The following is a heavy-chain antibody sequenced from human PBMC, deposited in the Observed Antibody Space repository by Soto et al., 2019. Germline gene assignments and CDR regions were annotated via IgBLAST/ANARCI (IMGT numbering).Heavy chain of an antibody. V-gene: IGHV3-23*01. D-gene: IGHD3-22*01. CDR1: GFTFSSYT. CDR3: AITRLYDSIDYHRDGFDI. Sequence: EVELLESGGGLVQPGGSLKLSCAASGFTFSSYTMNWVRQSPGKGLEWVSGVSGSGARKYSADSVKGRFTISRDNSNNTLFLQMNSLRVDATAVYYCAITRLYDSIDYHRDGFDIWCHRTIGTVSS. CDR2: VSGSGARK. J-gene: IGHJ3*02.